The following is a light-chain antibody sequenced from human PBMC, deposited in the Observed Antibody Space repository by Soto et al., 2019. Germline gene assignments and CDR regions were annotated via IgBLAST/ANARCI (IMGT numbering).Light chain of an antibody. Sequence: DIQMTQSPSTLSASVGDRVTITCRASQSISTWLAWYQQKPGGAPKLLIFDASSLQSGVPSRFGGSGSGTEFTLTISSLQPDDSATYYCQQYNSYSGTFGQGTKVDSK. CDR2: DAS. CDR3: QQYNSYSGT. J-gene: IGKJ1*01. V-gene: IGKV1-5*01. CDR1: QSISTW.